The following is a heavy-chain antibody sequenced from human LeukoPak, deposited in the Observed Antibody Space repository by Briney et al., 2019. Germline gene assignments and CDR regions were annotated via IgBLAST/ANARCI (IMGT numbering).Heavy chain of an antibody. D-gene: IGHD2-2*01. CDR3: ARVHCSSTSCCKAYDY. CDR2: ISGSGGST. CDR1: GFTFSSYS. V-gene: IGHV3-23*01. Sequence: GGSLRLSCAASGFTFSSYSMNWVRQAPGKGLEWVSAISGSGGSTYYADSVKGRFTISRDNSKNTLYLQMNSLRAEDTAVYYCARVHCSSTSCCKAYDYWGQGTLVTVSS. J-gene: IGHJ4*02.